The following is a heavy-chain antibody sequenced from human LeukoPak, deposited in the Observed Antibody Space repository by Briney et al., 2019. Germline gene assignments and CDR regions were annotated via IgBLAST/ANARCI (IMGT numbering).Heavy chain of an antibody. CDR1: GFTFSSYS. V-gene: IGHV3-48*04. J-gene: IGHJ6*02. Sequence: GGSLSFSGAASGFTFSSYSMKWVGQAPGKGREGGSYISRGSRTIYYAASVKGRFPTSRDDAQSSQYLQMNSLRAEDTAVYYCARVVLYFGDYTMDVWGQGTTVTVSS. CDR2: ISRGSRTI. D-gene: IGHD3-10*01. CDR3: ARVVLYFGDYTMDV.